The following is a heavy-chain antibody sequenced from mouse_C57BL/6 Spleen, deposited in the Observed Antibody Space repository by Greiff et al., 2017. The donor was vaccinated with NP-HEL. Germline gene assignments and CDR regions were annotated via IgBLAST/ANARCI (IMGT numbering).Heavy chain of an antibody. CDR2: INPSSAYI. V-gene: IGHV1-7*01. CDR1: GYTFTTCW. Sequence: LEESGAELAKPGASVKLSCKASGYTFTTCWMHWVKQRPGQGLEWIGYINPSSAYIKYNQNFKDKATLTADNSSSTAYMQLSSLTYEDSAVYYCVREWRNYEGFAYWGQGTLVIVSA. J-gene: IGHJ3*01. CDR3: VREWRNYEGFAY. D-gene: IGHD1-1*01.